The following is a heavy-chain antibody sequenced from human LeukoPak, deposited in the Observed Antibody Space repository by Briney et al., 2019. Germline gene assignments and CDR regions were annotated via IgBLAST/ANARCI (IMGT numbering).Heavy chain of an antibody. V-gene: IGHV1-3*01. CDR1: GYTFTSYY. D-gene: IGHD3-3*01. CDR2: INAGNGHT. CDR3: ARGIWSRTVSSYYIDY. J-gene: IGHJ4*02. Sequence: ASVKVSCKASGYTFTSYYMHWVRQAPGQRLEWMGWINAGNGHTRYSQRFQGRVTITRDTSATTVYMEVTSLRSEDTAVYYCARGIWSRTVSSYYIDYWGQGTLVTVSS.